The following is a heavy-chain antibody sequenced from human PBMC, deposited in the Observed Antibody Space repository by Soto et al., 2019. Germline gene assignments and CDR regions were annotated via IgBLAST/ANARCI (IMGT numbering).Heavy chain of an antibody. J-gene: IGHJ4*02. Sequence: SETLSLTCTVSGGSTSSSSYYWGWIPQPPGKGLEWIGSIYYSGSTYYNPSLKSRVTISVDTSKNQFSLKLSSVTAADTAVYYCARQDMTTKNPDYWGQGTLVTVSS. CDR2: IYYSGST. CDR1: GGSTSSSSYY. CDR3: ARQDMTTKNPDY. D-gene: IGHD4-17*01. V-gene: IGHV4-39*01.